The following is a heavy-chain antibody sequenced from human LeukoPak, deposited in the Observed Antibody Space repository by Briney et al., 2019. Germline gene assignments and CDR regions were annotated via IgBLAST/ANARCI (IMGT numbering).Heavy chain of an antibody. CDR3: ARLSGSYEL. CDR1: GFNFSNYA. V-gene: IGHV3-64D*09. D-gene: IGHD1-26*01. J-gene: IGHJ4*02. Sequence: PGGSLRLSCSASGFNFSNYAMHSVRQALGKGLEYVSAISSDGGSTYYADSVKGRITISRDNSKNTLYLQMSTLRAEDAAVYYCARLSGSYELWGQGTLVTVSS. CDR2: ISSDGGST.